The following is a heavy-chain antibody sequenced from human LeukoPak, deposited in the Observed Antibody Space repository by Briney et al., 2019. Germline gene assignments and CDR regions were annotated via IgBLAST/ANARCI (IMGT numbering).Heavy chain of an antibody. D-gene: IGHD2-2*01. V-gene: IGHV1-18*01. J-gene: IGHJ5*02. CDR3: ARGCSSTSCQNWFDP. Sequence: GASVKVSCKASGYTFTSYGISWVRQAPGQGLEWMGWISAYNGNTNYAQKLQGRVTMTTDTSTSTAYMELRSLRSDDTAVYYCARGCSSTSCQNWFDPWGQGTLVTVSS. CDR1: GYTFTSYG. CDR2: ISAYNGNT.